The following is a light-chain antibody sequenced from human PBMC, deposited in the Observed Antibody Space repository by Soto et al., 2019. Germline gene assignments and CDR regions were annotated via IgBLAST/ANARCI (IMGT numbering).Light chain of an antibody. CDR2: EVS. CDR1: SSDVGSYNL. V-gene: IGLV2-23*02. CDR3: SSYAGSNSLV. J-gene: IGLJ1*01. Sequence: QSALTQPASVSGSPGQSITISCTGTSSDVGSYNLVSWYQQHPGKAPKLMIYEVSKRPSGVPDRFSGSKSGDTASLTVSGLQAEDEADYFCSSYAGSNSLVFGSGTKLTVL.